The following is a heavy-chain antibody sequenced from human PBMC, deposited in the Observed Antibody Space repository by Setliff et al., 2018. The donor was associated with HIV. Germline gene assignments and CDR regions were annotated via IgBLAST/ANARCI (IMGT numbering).Heavy chain of an antibody. CDR1: GGSFSGYY. D-gene: IGHD3-10*01. V-gene: IGHV4-34*01. CDR2: INHSGTT. CDR3: ARALGSGSSDY. Sequence: SETLSLTCAVYGGSFSGYYWTWIRQPPGKGLEWIGEINHSGTTNHNPSLKSRVAMSVDMSKYQFSLKLTSVTAADTAVYYCARALGSGSSDYWGQGTLVTVSS. J-gene: IGHJ4*02.